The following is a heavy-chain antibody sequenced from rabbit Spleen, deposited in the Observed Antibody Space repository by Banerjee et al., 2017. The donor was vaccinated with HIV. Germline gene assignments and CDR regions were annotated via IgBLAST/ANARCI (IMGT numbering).Heavy chain of an antibody. Sequence: QEQLVESGGGLVQPEGSLTLTCKASGFSFSDRDVMCWVRQAPGKGPEWIACINAATGKPVYATWAKGRFTISRTSSTTVTLRMTSLTAADRATYFCARDLVGVIGWNFYLWGQGTLVTVS. V-gene: IGHV1S45*01. CDR2: INAATGKP. CDR1: GFSFSDRDV. CDR3: ARDLVGVIGWNFYL. J-gene: IGHJ4*01. D-gene: IGHD1-1*01.